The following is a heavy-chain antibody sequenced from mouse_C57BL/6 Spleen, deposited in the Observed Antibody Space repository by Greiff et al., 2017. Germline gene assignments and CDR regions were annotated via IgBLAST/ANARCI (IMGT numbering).Heavy chain of an antibody. D-gene: IGHD4-1*01. CDR2: IDPETGGT. Sequence: QVQLQQSGAELVRPGASVTLSCKASGYTFTDYEMHWVKQTPVHGLEWIGAIDPETGGTAYNQKFKGKAILTADKSSSTAYMELRSLTSEDSAVYYCTRGLGGDYFDYWGQGTTLTVSS. J-gene: IGHJ2*01. CDR1: GYTFTDYE. V-gene: IGHV1-15*01. CDR3: TRGLGGDYFDY.